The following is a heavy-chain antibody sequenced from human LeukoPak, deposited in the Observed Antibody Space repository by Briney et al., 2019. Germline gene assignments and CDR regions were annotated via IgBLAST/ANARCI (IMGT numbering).Heavy chain of an antibody. J-gene: IGHJ5*02. CDR1: GGSISSGGYS. D-gene: IGHD3-22*01. CDR2: IYHSGST. CDR3: ARTRRDYYDSSGYYHSWFDP. V-gene: IGHV4-30-2*01. Sequence: SETLSLTCAVSGGSISSGGYSWSWIRQPPGKGLEWIGYIYHSGSTYYNPSLKSRVTISVDRSKNQFSLKLSSVTAADTAVYYCARTRRDYYDSSGYYHSWFDPWGQGTLVTVSS.